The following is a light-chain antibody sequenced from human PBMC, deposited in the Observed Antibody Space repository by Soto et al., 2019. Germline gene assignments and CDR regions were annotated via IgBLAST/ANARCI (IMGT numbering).Light chain of an antibody. Sequence: EIVLTQSPGSLSVSPGERATLSCRASQSVSSKLAWYQQKPGQAPRLLFYGASTGATGIPARFSGSGSETEFTLSISSLQSEDFAVYYCQQYNNWPATFAQGTKVEIK. V-gene: IGKV3-15*01. J-gene: IGKJ1*01. CDR3: QQYNNWPAT. CDR1: QSVSSK. CDR2: GAS.